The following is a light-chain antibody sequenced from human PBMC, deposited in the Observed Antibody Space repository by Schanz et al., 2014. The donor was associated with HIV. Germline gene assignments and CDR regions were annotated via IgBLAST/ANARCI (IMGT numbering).Light chain of an antibody. Sequence: QSVLTQPPSVSGAPGQRVTISCTGSTSNIGANFDVHWYQHLPGAAPRLLIYGNSNRPSGVPDRFSGFKSDTSASLAITGLQAEDEAEYYCQSYDSSLGGYVFGTGTKLTVL. CDR2: GNS. J-gene: IGLJ1*01. V-gene: IGLV1-40*01. CDR3: QSYDSSLGGYV. CDR1: TSNIGANFD.